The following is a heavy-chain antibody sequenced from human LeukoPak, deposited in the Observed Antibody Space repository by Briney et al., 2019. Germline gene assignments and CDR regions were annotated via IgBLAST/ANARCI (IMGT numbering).Heavy chain of an antibody. CDR1: GYSFTSYW. V-gene: IGHV5-51*01. CDR3: VRTDYCSSTTCTPDY. J-gene: IGHJ4*02. CDR2: IYPGDSDT. Sequence: GQSLKISCKGSGYSFTSYWIGWVRQMPGKGLEWMGIIYPGDSDTRYSPSFQGQVTISADKSISTAFMQWNSLKASDTAMYYCVRTDYCSSTTCTPDYWGQGTLVTVSS. D-gene: IGHD2-2*01.